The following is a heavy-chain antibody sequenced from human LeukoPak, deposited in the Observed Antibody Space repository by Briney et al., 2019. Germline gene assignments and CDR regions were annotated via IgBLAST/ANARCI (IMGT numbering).Heavy chain of an antibody. CDR1: GYTFTGYY. CDR2: INPNSGGT. Sequence: ASVKVSCKASGYTFTGYYMHWVRQAPGQGLEWMGWINPNSGGTNYAQKFQGRVTMTRDTSISTAYMELSSLRSEDTAVYYCARSLGWFGELLFDYWGQGTLVTVSS. CDR3: ARSLGWFGELLFDY. J-gene: IGHJ4*02. D-gene: IGHD3-10*01. V-gene: IGHV1-2*02.